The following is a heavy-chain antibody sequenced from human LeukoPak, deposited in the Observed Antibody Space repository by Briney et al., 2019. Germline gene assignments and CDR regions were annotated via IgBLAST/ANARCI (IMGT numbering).Heavy chain of an antibody. CDR1: GGSISSSSYY. D-gene: IGHD3-10*01. Sequence: KPSETLSLTCTVSGGSISSSSYYWGWIRQPPGKGLEWIGSIYYSGSTYYNPSLKSRVTISVDTSKNQFSLKLSSVTAAGTAVYYCARGEVGALGYFDYWGQGTLVTVSS. J-gene: IGHJ4*02. V-gene: IGHV4-39*01. CDR3: ARGEVGALGYFDY. CDR2: IYYSGST.